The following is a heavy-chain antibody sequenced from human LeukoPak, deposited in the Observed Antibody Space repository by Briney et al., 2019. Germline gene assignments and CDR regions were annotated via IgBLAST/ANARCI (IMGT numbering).Heavy chain of an antibody. CDR3: TRGSIAYYYMDV. Sequence: TSETLSLTCTVAGGSISSYYWSWIRQPPGKGLEWIGDIYYSGSTNYNPSLKSRVTISVDTSKNQFSLKLSSVTAADTAVYYCTRGSIAYYYMDVWGKGTTVTISS. V-gene: IGHV4-59*01. CDR2: IYYSGST. CDR1: GGSISSYY. D-gene: IGHD3-22*01. J-gene: IGHJ6*03.